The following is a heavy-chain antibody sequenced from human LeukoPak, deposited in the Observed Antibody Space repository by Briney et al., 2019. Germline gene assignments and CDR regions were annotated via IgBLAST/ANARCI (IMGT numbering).Heavy chain of an antibody. Sequence: ASVKVSCKASGGTFSSYAISWVRQAPGQGLEWMGRIIPILGIANYAQKFQGRIILTRDTSTTTVYMQLRTLRSEDTAVYYCAKTYYDILTGYYSRRGPLDYWGQGTLVTVSS. D-gene: IGHD3-9*01. CDR1: GGTFSSYA. CDR3: AKTYYDILTGYYSRRGPLDY. CDR2: IIPILGIA. V-gene: IGHV1-69*04. J-gene: IGHJ4*02.